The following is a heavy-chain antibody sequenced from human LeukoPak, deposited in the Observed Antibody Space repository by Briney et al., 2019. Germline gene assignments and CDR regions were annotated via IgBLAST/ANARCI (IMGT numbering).Heavy chain of an antibody. CDR1: GFTFSSYA. Sequence: GSLRLSCASSGFTFSSYAMHWVRQAPGKGLEWVAVISYDGSIKYYAASVNGRFTISRDNSKNTLDLQMNSLRAEDTAVYYCAKEGKVTTVTYFDSWGQGTLVTVSS. D-gene: IGHD4-17*01. J-gene: IGHJ4*02. CDR2: ISYDGSIK. V-gene: IGHV3-30-3*01. CDR3: AKEGKVTTVTYFDS.